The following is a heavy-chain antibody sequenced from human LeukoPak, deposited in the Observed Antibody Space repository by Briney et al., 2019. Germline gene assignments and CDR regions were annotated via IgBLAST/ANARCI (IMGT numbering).Heavy chain of an antibody. CDR2: IHTSGRT. Sequence: SETLSLTCAVSAYSISSSNWWGWIRQPPGKGLEWIGYIHTSGRTYYNPSLKSRVTMSVDTSKSQFSLNLSSVTAVDTAVYYCATKGDGYYAFDIWGQGTMVTVSS. CDR3: ATKGDGYYAFDI. CDR1: AYSISSSNW. D-gene: IGHD5-24*01. V-gene: IGHV4-28*01. J-gene: IGHJ3*02.